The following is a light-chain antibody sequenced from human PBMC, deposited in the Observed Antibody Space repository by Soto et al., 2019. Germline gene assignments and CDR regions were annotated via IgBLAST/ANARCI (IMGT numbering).Light chain of an antibody. CDR1: SGHSSYI. V-gene: IGLV4-60*02. CDR3: ETWDNNILV. CDR2: LEVSGSY. J-gene: IGLJ2*01. Sequence: QSVLTQSSCASASLGSSVKLTCTLSSGHSSYIIAWHQQQPGKAPRYLMKLEVSGSYNKGSGVPDRFSGSSSRADRYLTISNLQVEDEADYYCETWDNNILVFGGGTKLTV.